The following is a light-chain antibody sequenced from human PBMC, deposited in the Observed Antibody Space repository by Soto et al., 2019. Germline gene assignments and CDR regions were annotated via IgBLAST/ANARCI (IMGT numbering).Light chain of an antibody. CDR3: NSYREDHPRFYV. Sequence: QSALNQPASVSGSQGQSITISCTGTHSDIGNYNYVSWYQHLPGKAPKLMIYDVGSRPSGVSSRFSGSKSGNTASLAISGLQAEDEADYYCNSYREDHPRFYVFGTGTKVTVL. J-gene: IGLJ1*01. CDR1: HSDIGNYNY. CDR2: DVG. V-gene: IGLV2-14*03.